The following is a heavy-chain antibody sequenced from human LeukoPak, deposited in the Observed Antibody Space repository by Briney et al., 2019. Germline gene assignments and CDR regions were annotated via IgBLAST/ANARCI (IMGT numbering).Heavy chain of an antibody. V-gene: IGHV3-53*04. CDR2: IYSGGST. CDR1: GFTVSSNY. Sequence: PGGSLRLSCAASGFTVSSNYMSWVRQAPGKGLEWVSVIYSGGSTYYADSVKGRFTISRHNSKNTLYLQMNSLRAEDTAVYYCARAGYSYGYPDAFDIWGQGTMVTVSS. J-gene: IGHJ3*02. CDR3: ARAGYSYGYPDAFDI. D-gene: IGHD5-18*01.